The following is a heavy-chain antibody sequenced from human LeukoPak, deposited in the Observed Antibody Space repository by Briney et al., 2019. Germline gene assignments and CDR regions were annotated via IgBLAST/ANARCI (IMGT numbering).Heavy chain of an antibody. CDR3: ARGYYDSSDFEYFQH. Sequence: GASVKVSCKASGYTFTSYGISWVRQAPGQGLEWMGWISAYNGNTNYAQKLQGRVTMTTDTSTGTAYMELSRLRSDDTAAFYCARGYYDSSDFEYFQHWGQGTLVTVSS. CDR1: GYTFTSYG. CDR2: ISAYNGNT. D-gene: IGHD3-22*01. J-gene: IGHJ1*01. V-gene: IGHV1-18*01.